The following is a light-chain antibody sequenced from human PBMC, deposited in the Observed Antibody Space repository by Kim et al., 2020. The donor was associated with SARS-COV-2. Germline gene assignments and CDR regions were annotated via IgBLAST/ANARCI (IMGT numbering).Light chain of an antibody. CDR2: EVN. CDR3: SSHTTSGTYV. Sequence: GQSITSSCTGTSSDVGAYNHVSWYQQHPGKAPKLIIYEVNSRPSGGSYRFSGSKSGNAASLTISGLQAEDEADYYCSSHTTSGTYVFGTGTKVTV. CDR1: SSDVGAYNH. J-gene: IGLJ1*01. V-gene: IGLV2-14*03.